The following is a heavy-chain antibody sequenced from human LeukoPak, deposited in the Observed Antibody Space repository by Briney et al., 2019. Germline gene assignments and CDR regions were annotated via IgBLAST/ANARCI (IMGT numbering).Heavy chain of an antibody. CDR1: GYTFTSYY. CDR3: AKDHFPTVTTYYFDY. V-gene: IGHV1-46*01. J-gene: IGHJ4*02. Sequence: ASVKVSCKASGYTFTSYYMHWVRQAPGQGLEWMGIINSSGGSTSYAQKFQGRVTMARDTSTSTVYMELSSLRSEDTAVYYCAKDHFPTVTTYYFDYWGQGTLVTVSS. D-gene: IGHD4-11*01. CDR2: INSSGGST.